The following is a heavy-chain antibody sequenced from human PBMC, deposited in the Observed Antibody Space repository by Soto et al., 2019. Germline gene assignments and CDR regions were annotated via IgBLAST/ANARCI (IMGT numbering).Heavy chain of an antibody. V-gene: IGHV2-5*02. D-gene: IGHD1-1*01. CDR1: GFSLSTSGVG. CDR2: VYWDDDT. J-gene: IGHJ4*02. Sequence: QITLRESGPTRVKPTQTLALTCTFSGFSLSTSGVGVGWIRQPPGKALEWLALVYWDDDTRYSPPLKTRLTITMDGSINQLVLTTNDMAPVNTATCYSASRALRRASYWDGDYFCSWGQGTL. CDR3: ASRALRRASYWDGDYFCS.